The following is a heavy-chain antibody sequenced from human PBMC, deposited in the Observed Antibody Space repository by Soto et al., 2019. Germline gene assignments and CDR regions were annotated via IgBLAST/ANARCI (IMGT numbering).Heavy chain of an antibody. J-gene: IGHJ4*02. CDR2: INPNSGGT. CDR1: GYTFTGYY. CDR3: ARDLAPRSTCYFLDY. Sequence: GASVKVSCKASGYTFTGYYMHWVRQAPGQGLEWMGWINPNSGGTNYAQKFQGWVTMTRDTSISTAYMELSRLRSEDTAVYYCARDLAPRSTCYFLDYWGQGTLVTVS. D-gene: IGHD2-15*01. V-gene: IGHV1-2*04.